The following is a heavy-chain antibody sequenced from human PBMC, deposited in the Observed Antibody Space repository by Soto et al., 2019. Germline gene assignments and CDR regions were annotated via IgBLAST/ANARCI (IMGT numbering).Heavy chain of an antibody. V-gene: IGHV3-23*01. CDR1: GFTFSGYA. CDR3: AREYYYDSSGDDAFDI. D-gene: IGHD3-22*01. CDR2: ISGSGGGT. J-gene: IGHJ3*02. Sequence: EVQLLESGGGLVQPGGSLRLSCAASGFTFSGYAMSWVRQPPGKGLDWVSAISGSGGGTYYADSVKGRFTISRDNSKNTLYLQMNSLRAEDTAIYYCAREYYYDSSGDDAFDIWGQGTMVTVSS.